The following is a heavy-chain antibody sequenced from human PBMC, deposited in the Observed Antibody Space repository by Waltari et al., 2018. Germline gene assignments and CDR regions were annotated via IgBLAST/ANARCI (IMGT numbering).Heavy chain of an antibody. CDR1: NGSITSNNYH. Sequence: QLHLQESGPRLVRPPEILSLTCSVSNGSITSNNYHWGWIRQPPGKPLEWGGSISNSGRTYYNPSPKSRLTLPIATSKNHFTLNLRSVTAADAAVYYCASSSCLYSCGLGVWGQGTTVSVSS. CDR3: ASSSCLYSCGLGV. J-gene: IGHJ6*02. CDR2: ISNSGRT. V-gene: IGHV4-39*01.